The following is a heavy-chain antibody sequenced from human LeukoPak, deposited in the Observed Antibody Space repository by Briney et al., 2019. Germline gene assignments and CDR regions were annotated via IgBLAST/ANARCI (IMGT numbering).Heavy chain of an antibody. CDR2: INHSGST. Sequence: SETLSLTCAVYGGSFSGYYWSWIRQPPGKGLEWIGEINHSGSTNYNPSLKSRVTISVDTSKNQFSLKLSSVTAADTAVYYCARSDFWSGSVIDYRGQGTLVTVSS. CDR1: GGSFSGYY. CDR3: ARSDFWSGSVIDY. D-gene: IGHD3-3*01. V-gene: IGHV4-34*01. J-gene: IGHJ4*02.